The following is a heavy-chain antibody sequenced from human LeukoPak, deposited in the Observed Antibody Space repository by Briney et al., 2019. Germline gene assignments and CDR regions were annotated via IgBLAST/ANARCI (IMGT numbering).Heavy chain of an antibody. CDR2: IIGSGGST. CDR1: GFTFSSYA. Sequence: GGTLRLSCAASGFTFSSYAMSWVRQAPGKGLEWVSAIIGSGGSTYYADSVKGRFTISRDNSKNTLYLQMNSLRAEDTAVYYCAKVHDYGDYGVLGWFDPWGQGTLVTVSS. D-gene: IGHD4-17*01. V-gene: IGHV3-23*01. CDR3: AKVHDYGDYGVLGWFDP. J-gene: IGHJ5*02.